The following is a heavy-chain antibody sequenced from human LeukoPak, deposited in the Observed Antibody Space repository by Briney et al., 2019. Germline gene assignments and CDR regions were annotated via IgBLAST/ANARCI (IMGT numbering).Heavy chain of an antibody. D-gene: IGHD2-2*01. J-gene: IGHJ6*02. V-gene: IGHV3-48*04. Sequence: GGSLRLSCAASGFTFSSYSMNWVRQAPGKGLEWVSYISSSSSTIYYADSVKGRFTISRDNAKNSLYLQMNSLRAEDTAVYYCARAFLGYCSSTSCYEGTTYYYGMDVWGQGTTVTVSS. CDR2: ISSSSSTI. CDR1: GFTFSSYS. CDR3: ARAFLGYCSSTSCYEGTTYYYGMDV.